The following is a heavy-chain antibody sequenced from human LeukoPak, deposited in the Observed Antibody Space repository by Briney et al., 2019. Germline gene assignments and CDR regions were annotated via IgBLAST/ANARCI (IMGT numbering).Heavy chain of an antibody. CDR3: AKDLTLSYYDSSGYTDY. CDR2: ISGSGGST. J-gene: IGHJ4*02. V-gene: IGHV3-23*01. CDR1: GFTFSSYT. D-gene: IGHD3-22*01. Sequence: GGSLRLSCAASGFTFSSYTMSWVRQAPGKGLEWVSAISGSGGSTYYADSVKGRFTISRDNSKNSLYLQMNSLRAEDTAVYYCAKDLTLSYYDSSGYTDYWGQGTLVTVSS.